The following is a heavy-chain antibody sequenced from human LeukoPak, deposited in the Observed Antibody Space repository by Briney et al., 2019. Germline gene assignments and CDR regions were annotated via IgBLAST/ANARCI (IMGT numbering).Heavy chain of an antibody. J-gene: IGHJ3*02. D-gene: IGHD2-2*01. Sequence: ASVKVSCKASGYTFTAYHVHWVRQAPGQGLEWMGRINPNSGGTNYPQKFQGRVTMTRDTSISTAYMELSRLRSDDTAVYYCAGDLRYCSSTSCPSKDAFDIWGQGTMVTVSS. V-gene: IGHV1-2*06. CDR3: AGDLRYCSSTSCPSKDAFDI. CDR1: GYTFTAYH. CDR2: INPNSGGT.